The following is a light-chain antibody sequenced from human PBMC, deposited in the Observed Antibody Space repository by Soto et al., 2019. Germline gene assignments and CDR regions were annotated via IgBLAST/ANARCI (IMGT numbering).Light chain of an antibody. Sequence: QSALTQPAFVSGSLGQSITISCFGGGSDIGGYGLVSSDPHHPGKPPQLLTYYDINLAPGVSSPCSASKSGKTASLTISGLQPEDEATYFCNAYSSGSSAFDFGSGTKVTVL. V-gene: IGLV2-14*02. CDR1: GSDIGGYGL. CDR2: YDI. CDR3: NAYSSGSSAFD. J-gene: IGLJ1*01.